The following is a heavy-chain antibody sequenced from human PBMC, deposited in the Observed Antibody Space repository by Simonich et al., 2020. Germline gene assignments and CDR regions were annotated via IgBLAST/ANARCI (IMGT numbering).Heavy chain of an antibody. J-gene: IGHJ3*02. Sequence: QVQLVQSGAEVKKPGASVKVSCKASGYTFTGYYMHWVRQAPGQGLGWMGWINPNGGGTNYAQKFQGRVTRTRDTSISTAYMELSRLRSDDTAVYYCARVRFEAFDIWGQGTMVTVSS. CDR3: ARVRFEAFDI. CDR1: GYTFTGYY. V-gene: IGHV1-2*02. CDR2: INPNGGGT.